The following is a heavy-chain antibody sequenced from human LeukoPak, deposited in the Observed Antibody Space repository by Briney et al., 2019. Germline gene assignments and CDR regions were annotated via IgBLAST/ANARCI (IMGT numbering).Heavy chain of an antibody. D-gene: IGHD3-10*01. V-gene: IGHV3-21*01. CDR2: ISSSSYI. CDR3: ARDRGYYGSGSYYNGVYYYYMDV. J-gene: IGHJ6*03. CDR1: GFTFSSYS. Sequence: GGSLRLSCAASGFTFSSYSMNWVRQAPGKGLEWVSSISSSSYIYYADSVKGRFTISRDNAKNSLYLQMNSLRAEDTAVYYCARDRGYYGSGSYYNGVYYYYMDVWGKGTTVTVSS.